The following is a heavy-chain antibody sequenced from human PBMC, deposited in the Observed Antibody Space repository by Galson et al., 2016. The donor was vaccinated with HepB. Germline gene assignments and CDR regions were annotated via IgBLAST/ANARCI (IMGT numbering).Heavy chain of an antibody. V-gene: IGHV3-33*01. CDR1: GFTFSSYG. Sequence: SLRLSCAASGFTFSSYGMHWVRQAPGKGLKWVAVIWYDGSNNLFADSGKGRFTIFRDNSKNTVHLQMNSLRAEDTAVYYCARGDYGAYSPFGMDFWGQGTTVTVSS. D-gene: IGHD4-17*01. CDR3: ARGDYGAYSPFGMDF. J-gene: IGHJ6*02. CDR2: IWYDGSNN.